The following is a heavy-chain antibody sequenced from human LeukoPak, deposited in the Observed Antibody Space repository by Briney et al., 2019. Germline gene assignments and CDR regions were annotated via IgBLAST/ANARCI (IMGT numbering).Heavy chain of an antibody. J-gene: IGHJ5*02. CDR1: GGSISSYY. Sequence: PSETLSLTCTVSGGSISSYYWSWIRQPAGKGLEWIGRIYTSGSTNYNPSLKSRVTMSVDTSKNQFSLKLSSVTAADTAVYYCASGSYDFWAGYPGAWGQGILVIVSS. CDR3: ASGSYDFWAGYPGA. CDR2: IYTSGST. D-gene: IGHD3-3*01. V-gene: IGHV4-4*07.